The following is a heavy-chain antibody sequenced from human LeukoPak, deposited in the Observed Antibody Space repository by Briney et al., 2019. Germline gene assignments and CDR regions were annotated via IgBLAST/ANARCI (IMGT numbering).Heavy chain of an antibody. Sequence: GGSLRLSCAASGFTFSSHAMNWVRQAPGKGLEWVSSVNESGGTTHYADSVKGRFTISRDNSKNILYLQLHSLSAEDTAVYYCANRWPGGYWGQGTLVTVSS. V-gene: IGHV3-23*01. D-gene: IGHD4-23*01. CDR1: GFTFSSHA. J-gene: IGHJ4*02. CDR2: VNESGGTT. CDR3: ANRWPGGY.